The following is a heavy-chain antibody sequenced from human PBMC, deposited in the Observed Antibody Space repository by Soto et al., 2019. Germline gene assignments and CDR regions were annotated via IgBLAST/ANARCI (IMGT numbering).Heavy chain of an antibody. CDR1: GFTFNGPA. D-gene: IGHD6-25*01. Sequence: DVVLVESGGGLVQPGGSLKLSCAASGFTFNGPAMHWVRQASGKGLEWVGRIRTKAYGYATAYAASVKGRFTISRDDSKTTVYLQLNSLKTEDTALYYCTRLDDLGNWGQGTLVIVSS. CDR2: IRTKAYGYAT. J-gene: IGHJ4*02. CDR3: TRLDDLGN. V-gene: IGHV3-73*02.